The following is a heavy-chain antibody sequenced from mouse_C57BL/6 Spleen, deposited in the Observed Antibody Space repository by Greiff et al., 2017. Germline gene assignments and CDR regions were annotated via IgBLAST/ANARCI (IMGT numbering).Heavy chain of an antibody. Sequence: QVQLKESGAELVKPGASVKMSCKASGYTFTSYWITWVKQRPGQGLEWIGDIYPGSGSTNYNEKFKSKATLTVDTSSSTAYMQLSSLTSEDSAVYYCARGGGPSRMDYWGQGTSVTVSS. D-gene: IGHD1-1*02. J-gene: IGHJ4*01. CDR3: ARGGGPSRMDY. CDR1: GYTFTSYW. V-gene: IGHV1-55*01. CDR2: IYPGSGST.